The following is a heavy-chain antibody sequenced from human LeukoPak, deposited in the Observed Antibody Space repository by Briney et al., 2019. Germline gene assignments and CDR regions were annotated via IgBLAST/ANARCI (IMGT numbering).Heavy chain of an antibody. CDR1: THSLSIHY. CDR3: ARDLVTVTKGFDI. D-gene: IGHD4-17*01. J-gene: IGHJ3*02. Sequence: PSDTQSLTCAVSTHSLSIHYWTWIRQPPGKALEGIRYIPYIGSTNHNTSLKSRVTISIDTSKNQFSLRLSSVTAADTAVYYCARDLVTVTKGFDIWGQGTMVSVSS. V-gene: IGHV4-59*11. CDR2: IPYIGST.